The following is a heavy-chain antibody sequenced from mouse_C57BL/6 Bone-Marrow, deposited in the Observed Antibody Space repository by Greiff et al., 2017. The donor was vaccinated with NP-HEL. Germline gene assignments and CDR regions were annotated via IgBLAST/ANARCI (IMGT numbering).Heavy chain of an antibody. CDR2: INPSNGGP. D-gene: IGHD1-1*01. J-gene: IGHJ4*01. Sequence: VQLQQPGTELVKPGASVKLSCKASGYTFTSYWMHWVKQRPGHGLEWIGNINPSNGGPNYNEKFTSKATLTVDKSSSTAYMQLSSLTSEDSAVYYCVGRGYGSSYYYAMDYWGQGTSGTVSS. V-gene: IGHV1-53*01. CDR1: GYTFTSYW. CDR3: VGRGYGSSYYYAMDY.